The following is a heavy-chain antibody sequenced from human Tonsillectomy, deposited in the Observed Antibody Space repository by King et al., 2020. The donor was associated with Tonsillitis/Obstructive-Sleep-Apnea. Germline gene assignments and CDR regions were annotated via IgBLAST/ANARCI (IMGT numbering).Heavy chain of an antibody. CDR1: GFTVSSNY. CDR2: IYSGGST. J-gene: IGHJ4*02. V-gene: IGHV3-53*01. Sequence: VQLVESGGGLIQPGGSLRLSCAASGFTVSSNYMSCVRQAPGKGLEWVSVIYSGGSTYYADSVKGRFTISRDNSKNTLYLQMNSLRAEDTAVYYCARKYYDILTGYYEGDYFDYWGQGTLVTVSS. D-gene: IGHD3-9*01. CDR3: ARKYYDILTGYYEGDYFDY.